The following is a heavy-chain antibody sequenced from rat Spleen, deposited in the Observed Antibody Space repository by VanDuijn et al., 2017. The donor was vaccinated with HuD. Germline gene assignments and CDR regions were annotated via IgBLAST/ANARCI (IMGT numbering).Heavy chain of an antibody. CDR2: ISYDGSST. J-gene: IGHJ2*01. CDR3: ARASGDY. Sequence: EVQMVESGGGLVQPGRSLKLSCAASGFTFSDYGMAWVRQAPTKGLEWVATISYDGSSTYYRDSVKGRFTISRDNAKRTLYLQMDSLRSEDTATYYCARASGDYWGQGVMVTVSS. V-gene: IGHV5-29*01. CDR1: GFTFSDYG. D-gene: IGHD4-3*01.